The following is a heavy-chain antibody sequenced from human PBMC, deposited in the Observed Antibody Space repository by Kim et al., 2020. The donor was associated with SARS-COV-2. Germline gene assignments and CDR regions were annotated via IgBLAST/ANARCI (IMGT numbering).Heavy chain of an antibody. J-gene: IGHJ4*02. Sequence: GGSLRLSCAASGFTVSSNYMSWVRQAPGKGLEWVSVIYSGGSTYYADSVKGRFTISRDNSKNTLYLQMNSLRAEDTAVYYCARASYLSGSYYGPDYWGQGTLVTVSS. CDR3: ARASYLSGSYYGPDY. CDR1: GFTVSSNY. V-gene: IGHV3-66*01. CDR2: IYSGGST. D-gene: IGHD1-26*01.